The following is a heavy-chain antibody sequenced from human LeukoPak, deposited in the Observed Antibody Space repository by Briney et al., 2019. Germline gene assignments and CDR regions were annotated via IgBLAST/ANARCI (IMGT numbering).Heavy chain of an antibody. J-gene: IGHJ3*02. CDR1: GGSFSGYY. CDR3: ATGATDTDAFDI. CDR2: INHSGST. Sequence: SETLSLTCAVYGGSFSGYYWSWIRQPPGKGLEWIGEINHSGSTNYNPSLKSRVTISVDTSKNQFSLKLSFVTAADTAVYYCATGATDTDAFDIWGQGTMVTVSS. D-gene: IGHD5-18*01. V-gene: IGHV4-34*01.